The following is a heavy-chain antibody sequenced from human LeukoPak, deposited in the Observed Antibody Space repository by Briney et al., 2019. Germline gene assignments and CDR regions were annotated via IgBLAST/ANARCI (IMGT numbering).Heavy chain of an antibody. J-gene: IGHJ4*02. CDR2: IYYSGST. CDR3: ASPYSSGWSFTN. V-gene: IGHV4-59*01. Sequence: SETLSLTCTVSGGSISSYYWSWIRQPPGKGLEGIGYIYYSGSTNDNPSLKSRVTISVDTSKNQFSLKPSSVTAADTAVYYCASPYSSGWSFTNWGQGTLVTVSS. CDR1: GGSISSYY. D-gene: IGHD6-19*01.